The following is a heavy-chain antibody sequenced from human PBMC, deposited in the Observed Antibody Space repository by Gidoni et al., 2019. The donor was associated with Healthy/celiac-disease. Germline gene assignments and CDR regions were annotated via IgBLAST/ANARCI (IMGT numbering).Heavy chain of an antibody. V-gene: IGHV5-10-1*03. J-gene: IGHJ6*02. Sequence: EVQLVQSGAEVKKPGESLRISCQGSGYSFPSYWISWVRQMPGKGLEWMGRIDPSDSYTNYSPSFQGHVTISADKSISTAYLQWSSLKASDTAMYYCARRFYYYYGMDVWGQGTTVTVSS. CDR1: GYSFPSYW. CDR2: IDPSDSYT. D-gene: IGHD3-3*01. CDR3: ARRFYYYYGMDV.